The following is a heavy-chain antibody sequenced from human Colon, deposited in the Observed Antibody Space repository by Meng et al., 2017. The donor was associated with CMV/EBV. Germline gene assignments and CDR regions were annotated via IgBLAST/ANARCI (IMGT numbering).Heavy chain of an antibody. Sequence: GGSLRLSCAASGFTLSNSGMHWVRQAPGKGLEWVAFIRFDGSNGYYVDSVRGRFTISRDISNNMLYLDMDSLRPEDTAMYYCARAPKRIAYNALDVWGQGTMVTVSS. J-gene: IGHJ3*01. CDR2: IRFDGSNG. CDR1: GFTLSNSG. V-gene: IGHV3-30*02. CDR3: ARAPKRIAYNALDV. D-gene: IGHD3-16*01.